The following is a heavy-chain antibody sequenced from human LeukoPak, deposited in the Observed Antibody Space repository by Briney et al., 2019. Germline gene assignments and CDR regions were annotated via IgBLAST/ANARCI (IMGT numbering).Heavy chain of an antibody. J-gene: IGHJ4*02. Sequence: ASVKVSCKASGYTFTSYGISWVRQAPGQGLEWMGWISAYNGNTNYAQKLQGRVTMTTDTSTSTAYMELRSLRSDDTAVYYCATEGIAVAGTPPPPFDYWGQGTLVTVSS. V-gene: IGHV1-18*01. D-gene: IGHD6-19*01. CDR3: ATEGIAVAGTPPPPFDY. CDR1: GYTFTSYG. CDR2: ISAYNGNT.